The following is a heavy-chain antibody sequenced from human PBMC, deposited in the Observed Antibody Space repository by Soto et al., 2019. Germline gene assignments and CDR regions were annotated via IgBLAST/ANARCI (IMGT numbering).Heavy chain of an antibody. CDR3: AKDPRSSTSCYWFDP. Sequence: GGSLRLSCAASGFTFSSYAMSWVRQAPGKGLEWVSAISGSGGSTYYADSVKGRFTISRDNSKNTLYLQMNSLRAEDTAVYYCAKDPRSSTSCYWFDPWGQGTLVTVSS. CDR2: ISGSGGST. CDR1: GFTFSSYA. V-gene: IGHV3-23*01. J-gene: IGHJ5*02. D-gene: IGHD2-2*01.